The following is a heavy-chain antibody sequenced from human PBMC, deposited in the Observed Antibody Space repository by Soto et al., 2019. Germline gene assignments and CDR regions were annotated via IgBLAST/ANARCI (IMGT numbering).Heavy chain of an antibody. CDR3: ATTRFATGNFYPMGL. D-gene: IGHD1-1*01. V-gene: IGHV3-7*05. J-gene: IGHJ6*02. Sequence: SLRLSWAASGFPFSSYWVSWVRQAPGKGLEWVASINQDGSEKYYVDSVKGRLTISRDNAKNSLYLQMNSLRAEDTAVFFCATTRFATGNFYPMGLWGQGTTVTVSS. CDR1: GFPFSSYW. CDR2: INQDGSEK.